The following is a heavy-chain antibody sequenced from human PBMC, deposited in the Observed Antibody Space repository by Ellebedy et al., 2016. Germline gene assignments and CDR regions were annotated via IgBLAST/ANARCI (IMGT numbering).Heavy chain of an antibody. V-gene: IGHV4-38-2*02. Sequence: SETLSLTCTVSGYSISSGYSWGWIRPPPGKGLQWIGSIYHLGNTYYNPSLKSRVTMSVDTSQNQFSLRLSSVTAADTAVYYCARVRAYGDYSVDYWGQGTLVTVSS. CDR2: IYHLGNT. CDR3: ARVRAYGDYSVDY. J-gene: IGHJ4*02. CDR1: GYSISSGYS. D-gene: IGHD4-17*01.